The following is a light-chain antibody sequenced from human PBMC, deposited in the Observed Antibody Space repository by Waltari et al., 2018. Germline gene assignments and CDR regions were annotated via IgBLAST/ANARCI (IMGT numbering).Light chain of an antibody. CDR1: NSAVGTSNL. V-gene: IGLV2-23*01. Sequence: QSALIQPASVSGSPGQSITMSCTETNSAVGTSNLVSWYQQKPGKAPKLMIYEGNKRPSGVSYRFSGSKSGNTASLTISGLQAEDEADYYCSSYAGSSSPRVFGGGTKLTVL. CDR3: SSYAGSSSPRV. J-gene: IGLJ3*02. CDR2: EGN.